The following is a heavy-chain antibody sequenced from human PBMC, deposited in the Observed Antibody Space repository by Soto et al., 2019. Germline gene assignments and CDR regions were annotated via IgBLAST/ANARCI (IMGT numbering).Heavy chain of an antibody. D-gene: IGHD1-7*01. Sequence: QVQLVQSGAEVKKPGSSVKVSCKASGGTFSSYAISWVRQAPGQGLEWMGGIRPIFGTANYAQKLQGRVTIPADESTSTAYMELSSVRSEDTAVYYCVSGRWNYVHYYGMDVRGPGTTVTGAS. J-gene: IGHJ6*02. CDR2: IRPIFGTA. V-gene: IGHV1-69*01. CDR3: VSGRWNYVHYYGMDV. CDR1: GGTFSSYA.